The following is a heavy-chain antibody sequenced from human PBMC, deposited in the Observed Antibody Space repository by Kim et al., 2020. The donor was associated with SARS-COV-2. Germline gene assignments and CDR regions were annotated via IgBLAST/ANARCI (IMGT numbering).Heavy chain of an antibody. D-gene: IGHD2-2*01. CDR3: AKGDCSSTSCYFGY. J-gene: IGHJ4*02. Sequence: ADSVKGRFTISRDNAKNSLYLQMSSLRAEDTALYYCAKGDCSSTSCYFGYWGQGTLVTVSS. V-gene: IGHV3-9*01.